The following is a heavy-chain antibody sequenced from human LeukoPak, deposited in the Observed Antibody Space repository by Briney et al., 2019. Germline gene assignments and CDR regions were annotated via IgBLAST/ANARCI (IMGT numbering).Heavy chain of an antibody. J-gene: IGHJ1*01. CDR1: GFTFSSYA. CDR3: AKEIYGDSTGGRFQH. Sequence: GGSLRLSCAASGFTFSSYAMTWVRQAPGKGLEWVSCISGSGDNTYYPDSVRGRFTISRDNFKNTLYLQMNSLRAEDTAVYYCAKEIYGDSTGGRFQHWGQGTLVTVSS. CDR2: ISGSGDNT. D-gene: IGHD4-17*01. V-gene: IGHV3-23*01.